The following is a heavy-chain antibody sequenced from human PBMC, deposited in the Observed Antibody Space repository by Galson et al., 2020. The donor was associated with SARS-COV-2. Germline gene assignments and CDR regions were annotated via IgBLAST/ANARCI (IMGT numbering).Heavy chain of an antibody. V-gene: IGHV4-30-4*01. CDR2: IDHSGST. J-gene: IGHJ6*02. D-gene: IGHD3-3*01. CDR3: VMEGFSGYYGMDV. Sequence: SETLSLTCTVSGGSISSGGYYWTWIRQSPGKGLEWIGYIDHSGSTYYNPSIQTPITISIDTSKNQFSLRLSSVTAADTAVYYCVMEGFSGYYGMDVWVQGTTVTVSS. CDR1: GGSISSGGYY.